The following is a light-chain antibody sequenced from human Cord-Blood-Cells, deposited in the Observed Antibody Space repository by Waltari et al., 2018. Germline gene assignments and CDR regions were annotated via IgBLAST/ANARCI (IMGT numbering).Light chain of an antibody. CDR1: ALPKQY. J-gene: IGLJ3*02. CDR2: KDS. Sequence: SYELTQPPSVSVSPGQTARITCSGDALPKQYAYWYQQKPGQAPVLVIYKDSERPSGRPGRFSGSSSGTTVTLSISGVQAEDEADYYCQSADSSGTDWVFGGGTKLTVL. CDR3: QSADSSGTDWV. V-gene: IGLV3-25*03.